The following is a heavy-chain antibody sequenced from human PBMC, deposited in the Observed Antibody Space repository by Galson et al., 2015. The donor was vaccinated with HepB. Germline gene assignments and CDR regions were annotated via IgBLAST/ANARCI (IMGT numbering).Heavy chain of an antibody. V-gene: IGHV3-21*01. Sequence: SLRLSCAASGFTFSSYSMNWVRQAPGKGLEWVSSISSSSSYIYYADSVKGRFTISRDNAKNSLYLQMNSLRAEDTAVYYCARDLGAYYYGMDVWGQGTTVTVSS. CDR3: ARDLGAYYYGMDV. CDR1: GFTFSSYS. J-gene: IGHJ6*02. CDR2: ISSSSSYI.